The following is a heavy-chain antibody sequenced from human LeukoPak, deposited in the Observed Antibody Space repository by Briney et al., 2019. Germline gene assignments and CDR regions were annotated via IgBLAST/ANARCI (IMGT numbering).Heavy chain of an antibody. CDR3: ARVVVTALGALRAFDI. CDR1: GGTFSSYA. V-gene: IGHV1-69*01. D-gene: IGHD2-21*02. Sequence: ASVKVSCKASGGTFSSYAISWVRQAPGQGLEWMGGIIPIFGTANYAQKFQGRVTITADESTSTAYMELSSLRSEDTAVYYCARVVVTALGALRAFDIWGQGTMVTVSS. J-gene: IGHJ3*02. CDR2: IIPIFGTA.